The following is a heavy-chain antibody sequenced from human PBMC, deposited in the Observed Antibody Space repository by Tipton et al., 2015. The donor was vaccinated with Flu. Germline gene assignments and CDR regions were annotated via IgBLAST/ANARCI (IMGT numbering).Heavy chain of an antibody. CDR2: IYYSGST. D-gene: IGHD2-2*01. CDR1: GGSISSSSYY. J-gene: IGHJ4*02. Sequence: TLSLTCTVSGGSISSSSYYWGWIRQPPGKGLEWIGSIYYSGSTYYNPSLNSRVTISVDTSKNQFSLKLSSVTAADTAVYYCARRVVVPAAIYFDYWGQGTLVTASS. V-gene: IGHV4-39*07. CDR3: ARRVVVPAAIYFDY.